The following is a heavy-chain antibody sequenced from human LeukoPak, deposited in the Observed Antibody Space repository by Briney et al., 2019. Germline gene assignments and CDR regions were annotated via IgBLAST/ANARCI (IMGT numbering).Heavy chain of an antibody. V-gene: IGHV4-59*01. J-gene: IGHJ3*02. CDR1: GGSFSGSY. D-gene: IGHD3-10*01. CDR3: ARGRQIKGVYGFDI. CDR2: IYYTGTT. Sequence: SETLSLTCAVYGGSFSGSYWSWIRQPPGKGLEWIGYIYYTGTTNYNPSLKSRVTISIDTSKNQFSLKLNSVTAADTAVYYCARGRQIKGVYGFDIWGQGTMVTVSS.